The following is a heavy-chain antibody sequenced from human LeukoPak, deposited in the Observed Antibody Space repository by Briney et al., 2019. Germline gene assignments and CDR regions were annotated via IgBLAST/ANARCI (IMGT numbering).Heavy chain of an antibody. Sequence: GGSLRLSCAASGFTFSSYAIHWVRQAPGKGLEWVAVISYDGSNKYYADSVKGRFTISRDNSKNTLYLQMNSLRAEDTAVYYCVRERSTAPYYYYGMDVWGQGTTVTVSS. CDR3: VRERSTAPYYYYGMDV. J-gene: IGHJ6*02. CDR1: GFTFSSYA. V-gene: IGHV3-30*04. CDR2: ISYDGSNK.